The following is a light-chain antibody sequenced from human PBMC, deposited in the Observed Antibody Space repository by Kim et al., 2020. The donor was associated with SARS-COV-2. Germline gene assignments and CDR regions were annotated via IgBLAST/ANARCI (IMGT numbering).Light chain of an antibody. CDR1: TGAVTSGYY. Sequence: QTVVTQEPSLTVSPGGTVTLTCASSTGAVTSGYYPNWFQQKPGQAPRALIYSISNKHSWTPARFSGSLLGGKAALTLSGVQPEDEAEYYCLLYYGGAQVFGGGTHLTVL. CDR3: LLYYGGAQV. V-gene: IGLV7-43*01. CDR2: SIS. J-gene: IGLJ2*01.